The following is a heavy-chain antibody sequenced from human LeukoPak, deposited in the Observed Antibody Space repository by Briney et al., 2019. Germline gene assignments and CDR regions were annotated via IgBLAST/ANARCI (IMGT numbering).Heavy chain of an antibody. Sequence: PETLSLTCTVSGGSISSYYWSWIRQPPGKGLEWIGYIYYRGSTNYNPPLKSRVTISADTSKNQFSLKLSSVNAADTAVYYCAREVNYYDSSGYYYAYDYWGQGTLVTVSS. CDR2: IYYRGST. CDR1: GGSISSYY. J-gene: IGHJ4*02. D-gene: IGHD3-22*01. CDR3: AREVNYYDSSGYYYAYDY. V-gene: IGHV4-59*01.